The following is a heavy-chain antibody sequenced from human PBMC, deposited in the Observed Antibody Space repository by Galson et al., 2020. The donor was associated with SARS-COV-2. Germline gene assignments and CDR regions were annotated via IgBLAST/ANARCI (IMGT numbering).Heavy chain of an antibody. CDR3: VRDQLLPAPAHFDY. V-gene: IGHV3-21*01. CDR2: ISRSGSSI. CDR1: GFTFSDYT. Sequence: TGGSLRLSCAGSGFTFSDYTMNWVRQAPGKGLEWVSSISRSGSSISYADSVKGRFTISRDNARNSFFLQMNSLRAEDTALYYCVRDQLLPAPAHFDYWGQGTLVTVSS. J-gene: IGHJ4*02. D-gene: IGHD1-26*01.